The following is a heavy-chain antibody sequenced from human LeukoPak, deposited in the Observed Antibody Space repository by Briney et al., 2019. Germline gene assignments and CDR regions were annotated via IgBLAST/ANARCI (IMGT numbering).Heavy chain of an antibody. CDR2: IYYSGST. V-gene: IGHV4-31*03. CDR1: GGSISSGGYY. D-gene: IGHD4-17*01. J-gene: IGHJ6*02. CDR3: AREGDYGDLRGYYYGMDV. Sequence: KSSQTLSLTCTVSGGSISSGGYYWGWIRQHPGKGLEWIGYIYYSGSTYYNPSLKSRVTISVDTSKNQFSLKLSSVTAADTAVYYCAREGDYGDLRGYYYGMDVWGQGTTVTVSS.